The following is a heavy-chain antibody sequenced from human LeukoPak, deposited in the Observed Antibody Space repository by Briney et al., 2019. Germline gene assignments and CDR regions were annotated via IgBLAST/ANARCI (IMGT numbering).Heavy chain of an antibody. V-gene: IGHV4-39*01. CDR3: ARLPYYYDSSGYTYWYFDL. CDR1: RGSIFSSEYY. J-gene: IGHJ2*01. Sequence: SETLSLTCTVSRGSIFSSEYYWGWIRQPPGKGLEWIGSIYYRGNTYYNPSLKSRVTISVDTSRTGFSLQLTSVTAADTAVYYCARLPYYYDSSGYTYWYFDLWGRGTLVTVSS. D-gene: IGHD3-22*01. CDR2: IYYRGNT.